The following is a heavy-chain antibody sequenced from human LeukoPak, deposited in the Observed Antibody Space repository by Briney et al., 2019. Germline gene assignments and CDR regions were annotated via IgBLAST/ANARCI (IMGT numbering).Heavy chain of an antibody. CDR2: ISSTGSYT. Sequence: KTGGPLRLSCKPCGFILSVYYMSWLRLARGKGLEGIGYISSTGSYTTYADSVRGRFTISRDNAKNLLFLQMNNLRAEDTAVYYCARKLGGAQCGGDCFFDHWGQGTRVAVSS. V-gene: IGHV3-11*03. CDR3: ARKLGGAQCGGDCFFDH. D-gene: IGHD2-21*02. CDR1: GFILSVYY. J-gene: IGHJ4*01.